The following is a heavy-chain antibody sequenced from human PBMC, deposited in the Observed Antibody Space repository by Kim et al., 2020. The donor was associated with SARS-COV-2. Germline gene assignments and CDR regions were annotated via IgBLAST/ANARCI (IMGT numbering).Heavy chain of an antibody. J-gene: IGHJ4*02. CDR3: ARDLRTLRVSGYDGIFDY. Sequence: SVKVSCKASGGTFSSYAISWVRQAPGQGLEWMGRIIPIFGIANYAQKFQGRVTITADKSTSTAYMELSSLRSEDTAVYYCARDLRTLRVSGYDGIFDYWGQGTLVTVSS. CDR2: IIPIFGIA. V-gene: IGHV1-69*04. CDR1: GGTFSSYA. D-gene: IGHD5-12*01.